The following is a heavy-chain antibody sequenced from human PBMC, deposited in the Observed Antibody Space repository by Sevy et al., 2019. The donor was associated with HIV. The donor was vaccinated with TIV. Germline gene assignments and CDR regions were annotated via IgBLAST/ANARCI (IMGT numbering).Heavy chain of an antibody. CDR2: ISGSGGST. CDR1: GFTFSSYA. V-gene: IGHV3-23*01. CDR3: AKHIWAIQLNWFDP. J-gene: IGHJ5*02. D-gene: IGHD5-18*01. Sequence: GGSLRLSCAASGFTFSSYAMSWVRQAPGKGLEWVSAISGSGGSTYYADSVKGRFTISRDNSKNTLYLQMNSLRAEDTTVYYCAKHIWAIQLNWFDPWGQGTLVTVSS.